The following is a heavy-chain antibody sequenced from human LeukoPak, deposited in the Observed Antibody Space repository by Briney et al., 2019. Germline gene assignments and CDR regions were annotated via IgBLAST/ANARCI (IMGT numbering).Heavy chain of an antibody. Sequence: PSETLSLTCTVSGGSISSYYWSWIRQPPGKGLEWIGYIYYSGSTNCNPSLKSRVTISIDTSKKQVSLKLSSVTAADTAVYYCARQSTRYCSGGSCYSNSAFDIWGQGTMVTVSS. D-gene: IGHD2-15*01. J-gene: IGHJ3*02. CDR3: ARQSTRYCSGGSCYSNSAFDI. CDR1: GGSISSYY. CDR2: IYYSGST. V-gene: IGHV4-59*08.